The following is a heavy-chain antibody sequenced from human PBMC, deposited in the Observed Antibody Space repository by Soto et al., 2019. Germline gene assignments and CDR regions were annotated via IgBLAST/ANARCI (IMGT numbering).Heavy chain of an antibody. CDR1: GYSFTSYW. V-gene: IGHV5-51*01. CDR2: IYPGDSDT. D-gene: IGHD3-3*01. CDR3: ARQEAIFGVVIPHPYFDY. Sequence: PGESLKISCKGSGYSFTSYWIGWVRQMPGKGLEWMGIIYPGDSDTRYSPSFQGQVTISADKSISTAYLQWSSLKASDTAMYYCARQEAIFGVVIPHPYFDYWGQGTRVTVSS. J-gene: IGHJ4*02.